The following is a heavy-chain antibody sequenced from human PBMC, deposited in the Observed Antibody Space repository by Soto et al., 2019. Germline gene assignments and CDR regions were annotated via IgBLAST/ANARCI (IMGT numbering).Heavy chain of an antibody. CDR3: ARDDSLPAYCGGDCYSGDAFDI. J-gene: IGHJ3*02. CDR2: IWYDGSNK. Sequence: GGSLRLSCAASGFTFSSYGMHWVRQAPGKGLEWVAVIWYDGSNKYYADSVKGRFTISRDNSKNTLYLQMNSLRAEDTAVYYCARDDSLPAYCGGDCYSGDAFDIWGQGTMVTVSS. D-gene: IGHD2-21*02. CDR1: GFTFSSYG. V-gene: IGHV3-33*01.